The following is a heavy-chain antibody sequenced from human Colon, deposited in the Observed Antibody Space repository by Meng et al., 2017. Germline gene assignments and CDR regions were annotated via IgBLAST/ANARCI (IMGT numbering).Heavy chain of an antibody. J-gene: IGHJ2*01. Sequence: SVKVSCKASGGTFSSYAISWVRQAPGQGREWMGGIIPIFGTANYAQKFQGRVTITTDESTSTAYMELSSLRSEDTAVYYCARRVNYGGWGGDYKSWVFDLWGRGTLVTVSS. CDR1: GGTFSSYA. D-gene: IGHD3-10*01. V-gene: IGHV1-69*05. CDR3: ARRVNYGGWGGDYKSWVFDL. CDR2: IIPIFGTA.